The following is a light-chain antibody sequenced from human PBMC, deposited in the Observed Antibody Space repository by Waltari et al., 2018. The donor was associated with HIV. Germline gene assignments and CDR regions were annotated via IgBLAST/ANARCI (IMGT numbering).Light chain of an antibody. V-gene: IGLV1-44*01. CDR2: SNN. CDR3: ATWDDSLNGVV. Sequence: QSVLPQPPSASGTPGQRVTISCSGSRSNIGSHTVNWYQHLPGTAPKVLIYSNNQRPSEVPDRFSGSKSGTSVSLAISGLQSEDEADYYCATWDDSLNGVVFGGGTKLTV. J-gene: IGLJ2*01. CDR1: RSNIGSHT.